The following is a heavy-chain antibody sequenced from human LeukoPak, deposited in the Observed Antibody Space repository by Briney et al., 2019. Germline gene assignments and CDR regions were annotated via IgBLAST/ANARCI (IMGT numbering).Heavy chain of an antibody. Sequence: GGSLRLSCVVSGFIASSNYMSWVRQAPGKGLEWISLIYSRGTTYYADSVMGRFTISRDNSKTTLFLQMNSLKTEDTAVYYCATGGRSGVALEQWGQGTLVTVSS. V-gene: IGHV3-53*01. CDR3: ATGGRSGVALEQ. CDR1: GFIASSNY. J-gene: IGHJ4*02. D-gene: IGHD3-3*01. CDR2: IYSRGTT.